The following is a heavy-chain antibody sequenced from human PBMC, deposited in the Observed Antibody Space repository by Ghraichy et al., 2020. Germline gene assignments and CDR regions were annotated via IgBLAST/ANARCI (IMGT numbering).Heavy chain of an antibody. V-gene: IGHV4-39*01. CDR1: GGSISSSSYY. CDR3: ARPSSGYYSL. J-gene: IGHJ4*02. CDR2: IYYSGST. D-gene: IGHD3-22*01. Sequence: SETLSLTCTVSGGSISSSSYYWGWIRQPPGKGLEWIGSIYYSGSTYYNPSLKSRVTISVDTSKNQFSLKLSSVTAADTAVYYCARPSSGYYSLWGQGTLVTVSS.